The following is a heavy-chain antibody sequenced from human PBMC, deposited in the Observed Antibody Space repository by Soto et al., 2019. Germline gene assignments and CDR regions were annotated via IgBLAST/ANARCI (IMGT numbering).Heavy chain of an antibody. J-gene: IGHJ4*02. D-gene: IGHD3-9*01. CDR1: GYTFTGYY. CDR3: ARDPGKYYDILTGYFTFDY. V-gene: IGHV1-2*02. Sequence: QVQLVQSGAEVKKPGASVKVSYKASGYTFTGYYMHWVRQAPGQGLEWMGWINPNSGGTNYAQKFQGRVTMTRDTSISTAYMELSRLRSDDTAVYYCARDPGKYYDILTGYFTFDYWGQGTLVTVSS. CDR2: INPNSGGT.